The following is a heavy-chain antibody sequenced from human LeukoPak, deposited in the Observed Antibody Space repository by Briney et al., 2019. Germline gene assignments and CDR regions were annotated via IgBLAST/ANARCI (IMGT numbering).Heavy chain of an antibody. CDR1: GGSISSYY. Sequence: SETLSLTCTVSGGSISSYYWSWIRQPPGKGLEWIGYIYYSGSTNYNPSLKSRVTISVDTSKNKFSLKVSSVTAADTAVYYCARGATLVVVAATYDFDYWGQGTLVTVSS. D-gene: IGHD2-15*01. J-gene: IGHJ4*02. V-gene: IGHV4-59*12. CDR3: ARGATLVVVAATYDFDY. CDR2: IYYSGST.